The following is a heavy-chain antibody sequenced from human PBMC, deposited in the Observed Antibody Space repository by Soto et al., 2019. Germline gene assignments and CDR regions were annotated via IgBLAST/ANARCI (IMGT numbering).Heavy chain of an antibody. CDR3: ARGSPGNSYYFDY. Sequence: QVQLVESGGGLVKPGGSLRLSCAASGFTFSDYYMSWIRQAPGKGLEWVSYISSSGSIMYYADSVKGRFTISRDNAKSSLYLHMNSLRVEDTAVYYCARGSPGNSYYFDYWGQGTLVPVSS. D-gene: IGHD3-10*01. CDR2: ISSSGSIM. J-gene: IGHJ4*02. V-gene: IGHV3-11*01. CDR1: GFTFSDYY.